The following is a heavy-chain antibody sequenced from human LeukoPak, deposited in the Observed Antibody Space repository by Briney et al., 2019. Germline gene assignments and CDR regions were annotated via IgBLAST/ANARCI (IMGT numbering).Heavy chain of an antibody. J-gene: IGHJ3*02. CDR2: ISYDGSNK. CDR1: GFTFSSYG. V-gene: IGHV3-30*18. Sequence: GGSLRLSCAASGFTFSSYGMHWVRQAPGKGLEWVAVISYDGSNKYYADSVKGRFTISRDNSKNTLYLQMNSLRAEDTAVYYCAKSGGRWLQHGVAFDIWGQGTMVTVSS. D-gene: IGHD5-24*01. CDR3: AKSGGRWLQHGVAFDI.